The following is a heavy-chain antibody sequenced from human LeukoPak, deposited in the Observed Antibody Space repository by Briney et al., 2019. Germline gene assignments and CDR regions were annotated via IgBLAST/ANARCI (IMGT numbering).Heavy chain of an antibody. CDR2: ISSSSSTI. CDR1: GFTFSSYS. J-gene: IGHJ4*02. D-gene: IGHD2-2*01. CDR3: ARGRYCSSTSCYWIDY. Sequence: PGGSLRLSCAASGFTFSSYSMNWVRQAPGKGLEWVSYISSSSSTIYYADSVKGRFTISRDNAKNSLYLQMNSLRAEDTAVYYCARGRYCSSTSCYWIDYWGQGTLVTVSS. V-gene: IGHV3-48*01.